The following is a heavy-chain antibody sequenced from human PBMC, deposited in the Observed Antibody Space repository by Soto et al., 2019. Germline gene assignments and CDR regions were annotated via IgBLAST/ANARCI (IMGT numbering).Heavy chain of an antibody. CDR3: ASRITPGEGPYYMDV. CDR2: ISGSGGST. V-gene: IGHV3-23*01. CDR1: GFTFSSYA. Sequence: EVQLLESGGGLVQPGGSLRLSCAASGFTFSSYAMSWVRQAPGKGLEWVSAISGSGGSTYYADSVKGRFTISKDNSKNTLYLQMNSLRAEDTAVYYCASRITPGEGPYYMDVWGKGTTVTVSS. J-gene: IGHJ6*03. D-gene: IGHD3-3*01.